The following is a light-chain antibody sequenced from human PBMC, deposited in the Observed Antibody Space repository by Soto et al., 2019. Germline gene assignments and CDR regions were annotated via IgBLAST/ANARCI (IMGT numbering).Light chain of an antibody. J-gene: IGKJ3*01. V-gene: IGKV3-20*01. Sequence: EIVLTQSPGTLSLSPGERATLSCRASQSVSSSYLALYQQKPGQAPRLLIYGASSRATGIPDRFSGSGPGTDFTLTISRLEPADCAVYYCQQYGSSFTFGPGTKVDIK. CDR1: QSVSSSY. CDR2: GAS. CDR3: QQYGSSFT.